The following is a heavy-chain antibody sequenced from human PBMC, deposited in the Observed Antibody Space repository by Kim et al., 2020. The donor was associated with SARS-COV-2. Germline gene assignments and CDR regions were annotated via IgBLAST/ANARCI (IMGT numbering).Heavy chain of an antibody. CDR3: ARQRGYSYGYYYGMDV. V-gene: IGHV3-48*02. D-gene: IGHD5-18*01. J-gene: IGHJ6*02. CDR2: ISSSSSTI. Sequence: GGSLRLSCAASGFTFSSYSMNWVRQAPGKGLEWVSYISSSSSTIYYADSVKGRFTISRDNAKNSLYLQMNSLRDEDTAVYYCARQRGYSYGYYYGMDVWGQGTTVTVSS. CDR1: GFTFSSYS.